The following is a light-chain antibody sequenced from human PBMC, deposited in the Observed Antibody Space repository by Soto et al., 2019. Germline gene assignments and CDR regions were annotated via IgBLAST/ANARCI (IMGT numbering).Light chain of an antibody. V-gene: IGLV1-40*01. J-gene: IGLJ1*01. Sequence: QSVLTQPPSVSGAPGQRVTISCTGSSSNIGAGYDVHWYQQLPGTAPKLLIYGNSSRPSGVPDRFSGSKSGTSASLAITGLQAEDEADYYCQSYDSSLTSIVFGTGTKVTVL. CDR2: GNS. CDR1: SSNIGAGYD. CDR3: QSYDSSLTSIV.